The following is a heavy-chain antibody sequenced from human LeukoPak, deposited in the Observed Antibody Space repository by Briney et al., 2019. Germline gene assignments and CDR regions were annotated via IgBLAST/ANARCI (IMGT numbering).Heavy chain of an antibody. V-gene: IGHV4-59*12. CDR2: IYYSGST. CDR1: GGSISSYY. J-gene: IGHJ5*02. CDR3: ARDVSVVVVAATPVNWFGP. Sequence: SETLSLTCTVSGGSISSYYWSWIRQPPGKGLEWIGYIYYSGSTYYNPSLKSRVTISVDTSKNQFSLKLSSVTAADTAVYYCARDVSVVVVAATPVNWFGPWGQGTLVTVSS. D-gene: IGHD2-15*01.